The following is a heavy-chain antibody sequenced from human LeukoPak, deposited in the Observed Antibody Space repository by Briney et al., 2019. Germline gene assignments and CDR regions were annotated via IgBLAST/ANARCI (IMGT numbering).Heavy chain of an antibody. CDR2: ISSNGGTI. Sequence: GGSLRLSCAASGFTFSGYPMNWARQAPGKGLEWVSYISSNGGTIHYADSVKGRFTISRDNAKNSLYLQMNSLRVEDTAVYYCAGVGVGYCSGGSCSPPRPFQYWGQGTLVTVSS. D-gene: IGHD2-15*01. CDR1: GFTFSGYP. V-gene: IGHV3-48*04. CDR3: AGVGVGYCSGGSCSPPRPFQY. J-gene: IGHJ4*02.